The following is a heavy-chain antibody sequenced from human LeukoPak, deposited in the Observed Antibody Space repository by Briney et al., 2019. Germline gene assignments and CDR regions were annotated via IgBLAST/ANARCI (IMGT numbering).Heavy chain of an antibody. CDR1: GFTFSSYT. J-gene: IGHJ5*02. D-gene: IGHD3-16*02. V-gene: IGHV4-4*07. CDR2: IYTSGST. CDR3: ARDPYYVWGSYRQNWFDP. Sequence: GSLRLSCAASGFTFSSYTMNWVRQAPGKGLEWIGRIYTSGSTNYNPSLKSRVTMSVDTSKNQFSLKLSSVTAADTAVYYCARDPYYVWGSYRQNWFDPWGQGTLVTVSS.